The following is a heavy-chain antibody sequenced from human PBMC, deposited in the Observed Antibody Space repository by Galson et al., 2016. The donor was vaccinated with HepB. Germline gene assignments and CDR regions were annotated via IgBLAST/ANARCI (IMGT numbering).Heavy chain of an antibody. CDR3: ARDGSGYTSSWYFDY. Sequence: SLRLSCAASGFTFSDYYMTWIRKAPGKGLEWISYISSDSGYTNYADSVKGRFTISRDNAKNSLYLQMNSLRAEDTAVYYCARDGSGYTSSWYFDYWGPGTLVTVSS. CDR1: GFTFSDYY. V-gene: IGHV3-11*06. J-gene: IGHJ4*02. D-gene: IGHD6-13*01. CDR2: ISSDSGYT.